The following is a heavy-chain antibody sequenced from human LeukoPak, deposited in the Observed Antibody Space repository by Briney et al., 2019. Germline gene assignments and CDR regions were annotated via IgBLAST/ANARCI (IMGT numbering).Heavy chain of an antibody. CDR2: IYLDDSDT. CDR3: VSPSSVAGYVEY. D-gene: IGHD6-19*01. CDR1: AYSYTSYW. J-gene: IGHJ4*02. Sequence: KDGESLKISCKGSAYSYTSYWIGWVRQMPGKGLEWMGIIYLDDSDTIYSPSFQGQVSISADKSISTAYLQWSSLKAADTAMYYCVSPSSVAGYVEYWGQGTLVIVSS. V-gene: IGHV5-51*01.